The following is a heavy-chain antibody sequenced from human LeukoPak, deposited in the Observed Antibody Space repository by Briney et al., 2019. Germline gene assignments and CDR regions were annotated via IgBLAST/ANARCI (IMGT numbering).Heavy chain of an antibody. D-gene: IGHD5-24*01. Sequence: SETLSLTCTVSGGSISSGSYYWSWIRQPAGKGLEWIGRIYTSGSTNYNPSLKSRVTISVDTSKNQFSLKLSSVTAADTAVYYCARLHSRDGYNFPWGQGTLVTVSS. CDR3: ARLHSRDGYNFP. V-gene: IGHV4-61*02. J-gene: IGHJ5*02. CDR2: IYTSGST. CDR1: GGSISSGSYY.